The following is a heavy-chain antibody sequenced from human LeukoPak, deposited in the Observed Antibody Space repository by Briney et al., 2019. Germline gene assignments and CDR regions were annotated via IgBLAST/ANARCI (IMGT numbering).Heavy chain of an antibody. D-gene: IGHD6-13*01. CDR3: ARLYSITWYYFDY. V-gene: IGHV4-59*08. CDR2: IYYSGST. CDR1: GGSISNYY. J-gene: IGHJ4*02. Sequence: PSETLSLTCTVSGGSISNYYWSWIRQPPGKGLEWIGYIYYSGSTNYNPSLKSRVTISVDTSKNQFSPKLSSVTAADTAVYYCARLYSITWYYFDYWGQGTLVTVSS.